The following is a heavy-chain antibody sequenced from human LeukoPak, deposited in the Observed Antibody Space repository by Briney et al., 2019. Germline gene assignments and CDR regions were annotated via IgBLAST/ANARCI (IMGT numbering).Heavy chain of an antibody. CDR3: AREFGGSPFDH. CDR1: GFTFSSYA. V-gene: IGHV3-30*04. D-gene: IGHD3-10*01. CDR2: ISYDGSNK. J-gene: IGHJ4*02. Sequence: PGRSLRLSCAASGFTFSSYAMHWVRQAPGKGLEWVAFISYDGSNKYYADSVKGRFTISRDNSKNTLYLQMNSLRAEDTAVYYCAREFGGSPFDHWGQGTLVTVSS.